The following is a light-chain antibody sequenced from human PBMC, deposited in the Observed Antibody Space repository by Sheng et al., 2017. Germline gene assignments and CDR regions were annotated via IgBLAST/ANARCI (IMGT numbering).Light chain of an antibody. Sequence: DIQVTQSPSSLPASVGDRVTITCRASQSVSIYLNWYQHTSGRVPKLLIYGASRLRSGVPSRFSASGSGTDFSLTISNLQPEDFATYYCQVTYGDPRTFGHGDQGGS. CDR1: QSVSIY. CDR2: GAS. CDR3: QVTYGDPRT. J-gene: IGKJ1*01. V-gene: IGKV1-39*01.